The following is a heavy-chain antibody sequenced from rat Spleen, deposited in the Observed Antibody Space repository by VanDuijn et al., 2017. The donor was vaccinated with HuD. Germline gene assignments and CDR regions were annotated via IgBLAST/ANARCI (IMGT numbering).Heavy chain of an antibody. Sequence: EVQLVESGGGLVQPGRSLKFSCAASGFTFSNYAMAWVRQAPKKGLEWVATIIYDGSSTYYRDSVKGRFTISRDNAKSNLYLQMDSLRSEETATYYCARLGDYDGSYYPYVMDAWGQGASVTVSS. CDR1: GFTFSNYA. D-gene: IGHD1-12*02. CDR3: ARLGDYDGSYYPYVMDA. CDR2: IIYDGSST. J-gene: IGHJ4*01. V-gene: IGHV5-17*01.